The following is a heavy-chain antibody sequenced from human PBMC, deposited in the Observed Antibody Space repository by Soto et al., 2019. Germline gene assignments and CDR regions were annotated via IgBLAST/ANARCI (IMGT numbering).Heavy chain of an antibody. Sequence: EVQLLESGGGLVQPGGSLRLSCAASGFTFSSDAMSWVRQAPGKGLEWVSGINGGGVSTYYAESVKGRFTISRDNSKNTVYLKMNSLRAEDTAVYYCAKSPRYCTNGLCYPVYYFDYWGQGSLVTVSS. CDR3: AKSPRYCTNGLCYPVYYFDY. D-gene: IGHD2-8*01. CDR2: INGGGVST. V-gene: IGHV3-23*01. J-gene: IGHJ4*02. CDR1: GFTFSSDA.